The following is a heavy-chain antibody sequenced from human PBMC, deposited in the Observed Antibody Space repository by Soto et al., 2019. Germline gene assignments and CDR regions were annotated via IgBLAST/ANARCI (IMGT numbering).Heavy chain of an antibody. CDR1: GYTFTNND. Sequence: GWGKGSCKGSGYTFTNNDVSWVRQAGGQGLEWMGWMNPGSGDTGYAQKFQGRVTMTRDISIATAYMELNSLTSEDTAIYYCARMESFGSLNWFDPWGQGTLVTVSS. CDR3: ARMESFGSLNWFDP. CDR2: MNPGSGDT. D-gene: IGHD5-18*01. J-gene: IGHJ5*02. V-gene: IGHV1-8*02.